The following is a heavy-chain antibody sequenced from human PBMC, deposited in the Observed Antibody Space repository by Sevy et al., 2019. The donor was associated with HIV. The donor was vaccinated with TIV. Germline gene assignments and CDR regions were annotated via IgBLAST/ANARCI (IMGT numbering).Heavy chain of an antibody. J-gene: IGHJ4*02. CDR3: TRWDTAQSIFDY. CDR1: GFTFGDYC. V-gene: IGHV3-49*04. CDR2: LKSDVYGGTV. Sequence: GGYLRLSCTASGFTFGDYCMSWVRQAPGKGLEWVAFLKSDVYGGTVDHAASVRGRFVISRDNSKTIAYLQMNDLKTEDTGVYYCTRWDTAQSIFDYWGQVALVTVSS. D-gene: IGHD5-18*01.